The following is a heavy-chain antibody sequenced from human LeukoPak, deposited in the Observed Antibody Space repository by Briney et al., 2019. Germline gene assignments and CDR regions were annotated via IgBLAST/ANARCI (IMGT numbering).Heavy chain of an antibody. V-gene: IGHV1-18*01. CDR1: GYTFTSYG. J-gene: IGHJ4*02. CDR3: ARDFSVWVGEFGHSDY. D-gene: IGHD3-10*01. CDR2: ISAYNGNT. Sequence: ASVKVSCKASGYTFTSYGISWVRQAPGQGLEWMGWISAYNGNTNYPQKLQGRVTMTTDTSTSTAYMELRSPRSDDTAVYYCARDFSVWVGEFGHSDYWGQGTLVTVSS.